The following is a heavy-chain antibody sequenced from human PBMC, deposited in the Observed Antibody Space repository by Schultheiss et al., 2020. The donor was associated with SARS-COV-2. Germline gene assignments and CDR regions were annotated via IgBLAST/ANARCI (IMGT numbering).Heavy chain of an antibody. CDR3: ARDSGWYGHGMDV. CDR1: GFTFSSYS. D-gene: IGHD6-13*01. Sequence: GESLKISCAASGFTFSSYSMNWVRQAPGKGLEWLSYISSSGSTIYYADSVKGRFTISRDNAKNSLFLQMNSLRAEDTAVYYCARDSGWYGHGMDVWGQGTTVTVSS. V-gene: IGHV3-48*04. CDR2: ISSSGSTI. J-gene: IGHJ6*02.